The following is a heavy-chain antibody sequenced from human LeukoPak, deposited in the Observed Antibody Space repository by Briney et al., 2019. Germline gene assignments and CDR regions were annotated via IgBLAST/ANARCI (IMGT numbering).Heavy chain of an antibody. Sequence: VASVKVSCKASGYTFTSYGISWVRQAPGQGLEWMGWISAYNGNTNYAQKLQGRVTMTTDTSTSTAYMELRSLRSDDTAVYYCARGRSYYYFDAFDIWGQGTMVTVSS. CDR2: ISAYNGNT. CDR3: ARGRSYYYFDAFDI. CDR1: GYTFTSYG. J-gene: IGHJ3*02. D-gene: IGHD1-26*01. V-gene: IGHV1-18*01.